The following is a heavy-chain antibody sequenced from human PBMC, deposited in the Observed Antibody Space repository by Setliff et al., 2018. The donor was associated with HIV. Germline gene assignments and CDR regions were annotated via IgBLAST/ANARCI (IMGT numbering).Heavy chain of an antibody. V-gene: IGHV4-34*12. J-gene: IGHJ4*02. CDR2: IIHSGST. CDR1: GGSFSGCY. Sequence: ASETLSLTCTVYGGSFSGCYWSWIRQPPGQGLEWIGEIIHSGSTTYNPSLKSRVTISVDTSKNQFSRKLTSVTAADTAVYYCARRDGYSLVYWGQGTLVTVSS. CDR3: ARRDGYSLVY. D-gene: IGHD5-18*01.